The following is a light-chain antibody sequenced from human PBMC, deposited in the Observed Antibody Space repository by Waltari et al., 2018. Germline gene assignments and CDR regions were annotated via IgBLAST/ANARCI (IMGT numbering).Light chain of an antibody. CDR3: QTGGHGTWV. CDR1: SGHSRHV. Sequence: QLVLTQSPSASASLGASVKLTCTLSSGHSRHVIACHQQQPEKGPRYLMKVNSDGTHSKGDKIPDRFSGSSSGAEHYLTISSLQSEDEADYYCQTGGHGTWVFGGGTKLTVL. CDR2: VNSDGTH. V-gene: IGLV4-69*01. J-gene: IGLJ3*02.